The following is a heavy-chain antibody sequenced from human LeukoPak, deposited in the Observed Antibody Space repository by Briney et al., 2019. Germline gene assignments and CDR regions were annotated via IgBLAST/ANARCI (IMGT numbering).Heavy chain of an antibody. D-gene: IGHD4-17*01. CDR1: GYSFTSYW. CDR3: ARQGWDYGDPAGSPYYFDY. CDR2: IYPGDSDT. V-gene: IGHV5-51*01. J-gene: IGHJ4*02. Sequence: KYGDSLKISCKGSGYSFTSYWIGWVRQMPGKGLDWMGIIYPGDSDTRYSPSFQGQVTISADKSITTAYLQWSSLKPPDTAMYYCARQGWDYGDPAGSPYYFDYWGQGTLVTVSS.